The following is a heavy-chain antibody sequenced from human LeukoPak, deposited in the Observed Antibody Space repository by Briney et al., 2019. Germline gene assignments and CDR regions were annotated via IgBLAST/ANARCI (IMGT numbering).Heavy chain of an antibody. Sequence: PRGSLRLSCAGSGFTFSNYAMSWVRQAPGKRLEWVLGISGSGGSTYYADSVKGRFTISRGNSKNTLYLQMNSLRADDTAIYYCAKGGGDSSGPWGYWGQGTLVSVSS. CDR3: AKGGGDSSGPWGY. V-gene: IGHV3-23*01. CDR1: GFTFSNYA. CDR2: ISGSGGST. J-gene: IGHJ4*02. D-gene: IGHD3-22*01.